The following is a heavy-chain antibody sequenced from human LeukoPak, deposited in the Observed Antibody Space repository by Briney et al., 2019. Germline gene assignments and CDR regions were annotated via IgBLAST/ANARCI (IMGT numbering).Heavy chain of an antibody. CDR3: AKDGYSYGLDY. V-gene: IGHV3-23*01. CDR1: GFTFSSYA. D-gene: IGHD5-18*01. J-gene: IGHJ4*02. Sequence: GGSLRLSCAASGFTFSSYAMSWVRQAPGKGLEWVSIISGSGGSTYYADSVKGRFTISRDNSMNTLYLQMNSLRAEDTAVYYCAKDGYSYGLDYWGQGTLVTVSS. CDR2: ISGSGGST.